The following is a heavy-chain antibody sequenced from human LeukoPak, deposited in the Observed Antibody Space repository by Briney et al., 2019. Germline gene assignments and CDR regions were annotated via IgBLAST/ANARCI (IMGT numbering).Heavy chain of an antibody. Sequence: PGGSLRLSCAASGFTFSSYAMSWVRQAPGKGLEWVSAISGSGDSTNYADSVMGRFTISRDNAKNSLYLQMNSLRDEDTAVYYCSRSRGHLDYWGQGTLVTVSS. J-gene: IGHJ4*02. CDR2: ISGSGDST. CDR3: SRSRGHLDY. V-gene: IGHV3-23*01. CDR1: GFTFSSYA.